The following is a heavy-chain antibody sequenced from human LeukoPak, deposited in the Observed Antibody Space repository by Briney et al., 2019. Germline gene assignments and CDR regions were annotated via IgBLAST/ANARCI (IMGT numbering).Heavy chain of an antibody. V-gene: IGHV3-30*02. CDR2: IRYDGSTK. D-gene: IGHD4-11*01. CDR3: AKDNSYYDFGY. J-gene: IGHJ4*02. Sequence: PGGSLRLSCAASGFTFSSFGMHWVRQAPGKGLEWVAFIRYDGSTKYYADSVKGRFTISRDDSKNTLYLQMNSLGAEDTAIYYCAKDNSYYDFGYWGQGTLVTVSS. CDR1: GFTFSSFG.